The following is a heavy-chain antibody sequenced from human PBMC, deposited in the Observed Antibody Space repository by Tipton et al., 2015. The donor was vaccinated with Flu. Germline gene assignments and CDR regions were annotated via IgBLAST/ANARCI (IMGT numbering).Heavy chain of an antibody. D-gene: IGHD1-26*01. CDR2: IYYSGST. Sequence: TLSLTCTVSGGSISSYYWSWIRQPPGKGLEWIGYIYYSGSTNNNPSLKSRVTMSVDTSRNQFSLSLTSVTAADAAIYYCARSGSYHHYYFDLWGRGTLVSVSS. J-gene: IGHJ2*01. V-gene: IGHV4-59*12. CDR1: GGSISSYY. CDR3: ARSGSYHHYYFDL.